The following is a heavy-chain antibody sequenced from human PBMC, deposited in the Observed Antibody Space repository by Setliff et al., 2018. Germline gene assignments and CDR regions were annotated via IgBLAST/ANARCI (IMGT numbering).Heavy chain of an antibody. D-gene: IGHD1-26*01. CDR3: VRDLGQWALDF. J-gene: IGHJ4*02. Sequence: ASVKVSCKTSGFPLTGYYMHWVRQTPGQGLEWMGWINPSSGGTNYAQKFQGRVTMTRDTSISTAYMELRSLRPDDTAVYYCVRDLGQWALDFWGQGTLVTVSS. V-gene: IGHV1-2*02. CDR2: INPSSGGT. CDR1: GFPLTGYY.